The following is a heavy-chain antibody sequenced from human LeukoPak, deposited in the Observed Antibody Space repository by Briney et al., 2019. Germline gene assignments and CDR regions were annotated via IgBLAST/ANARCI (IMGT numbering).Heavy chain of an antibody. J-gene: IGHJ4*02. Sequence: PSETLSLTCAVSGGAISSNNWWSWVRQPPGKGLEWIGEIYHSGSTNYNPSLMSRVTISVDKFKNQFSLKLSSVTAADTAIYYCARDRLWFGELREGYYFDYWGQGTLVTVSS. CDR1: GGAISSNNW. CDR2: IYHSGST. CDR3: ARDRLWFGELREGYYFDY. V-gene: IGHV4-4*02. D-gene: IGHD3-10*01.